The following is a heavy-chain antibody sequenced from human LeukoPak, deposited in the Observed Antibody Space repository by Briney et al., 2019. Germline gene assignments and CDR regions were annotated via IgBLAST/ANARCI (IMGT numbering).Heavy chain of an antibody. CDR3: ARELRVFGVVIFDY. D-gene: IGHD3-3*01. CDR2: IYYDGST. Sequence: PSETLSLTCTVSGGSISSYYWSWIRQPPGKGLEGIGYIYYDGSTNYNPSLKSRVTISVDTSKNQFSLKLSSVTAADTAVYYCARELRVFGVVIFDYWGQGTLVTVSS. V-gene: IGHV4-59*01. J-gene: IGHJ4*02. CDR1: GGSISSYY.